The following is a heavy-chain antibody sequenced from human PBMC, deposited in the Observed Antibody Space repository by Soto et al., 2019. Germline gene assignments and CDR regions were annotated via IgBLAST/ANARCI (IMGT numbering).Heavy chain of an antibody. J-gene: IGHJ4*02. V-gene: IGHV4-39*01. D-gene: IGHD4-4*01. CDR3: AGSTITTNPYFAY. CDR1: RDSSRSTSYY. CDR2: IYSSGST. Sequence: SGTLSLTCTFSRDSSRSTSYYWGLIRQPPGKGLEWIGSIYSSGSTYYNPSLNSRVTISVDTSKNQFFLKVTSVTAADAAVYSCAGSTITTNPYFAYWGRGTLVTVSS.